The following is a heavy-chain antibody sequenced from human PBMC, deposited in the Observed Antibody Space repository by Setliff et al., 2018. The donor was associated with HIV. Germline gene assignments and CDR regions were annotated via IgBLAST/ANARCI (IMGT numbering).Heavy chain of an antibody. CDR3: ARGLSAAASGPDPFDF. D-gene: IGHD6-13*01. CDR1: GFDFLDYG. J-gene: IGHJ3*01. Sequence: PGESLKISCATSGFDFLDYGVSWVRQAPGKGLEWVASIPWNDDGTQYVDSVKGRFTIPRDNAKNSVYLQMNSLRAEDTALYYCARGLSAAASGPDPFDFWGQGTMVTVSS. V-gene: IGHV3-20*04. CDR2: IPWNDDGT.